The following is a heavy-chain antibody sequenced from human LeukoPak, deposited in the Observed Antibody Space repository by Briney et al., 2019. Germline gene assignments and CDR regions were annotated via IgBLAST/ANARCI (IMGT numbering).Heavy chain of an antibody. CDR3: AKCRRMVDAFDI. J-gene: IGHJ3*02. CDR1: GYSISSGYY. CDR2: IYHSGST. Sequence: SETLSLTCTVSGYSISSGYYWGWIRQPPGKGLEWIGSIYHSGSTYYNPSLKSRVTISVDTSKNQFSLKLSSVTAEDTAVYYCAKCRRMVDAFDIWGQGTMVTVSS. D-gene: IGHD3-10*01. V-gene: IGHV4-38-2*02.